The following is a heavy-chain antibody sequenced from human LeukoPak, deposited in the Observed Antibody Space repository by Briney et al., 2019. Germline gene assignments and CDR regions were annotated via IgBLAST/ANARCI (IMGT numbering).Heavy chain of an antibody. CDR3: ARHRKATPTFDY. CDR1: GGSFSGYY. Sequence: PSETLSLTCAVYGGSFSGYYWSWIRQPPGKGLEWIGYIYYSGSTNYNPSLKSRVTISVDTSKNQFSLKLSSVTAADTAVYYCARHRKATPTFDYWGQGTLVTVSS. J-gene: IGHJ4*02. D-gene: IGHD5-12*01. V-gene: IGHV4-59*08. CDR2: IYYSGST.